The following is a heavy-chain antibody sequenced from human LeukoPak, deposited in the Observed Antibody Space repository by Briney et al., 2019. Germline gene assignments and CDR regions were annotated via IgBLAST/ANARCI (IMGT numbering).Heavy chain of an antibody. Sequence: GGSLRLSCAASGFTFSSYAMSWVRQAPGKGLEWVSAISGSGGSTYYADSVKGPFTISRDNSKNTLYLQMNSLRAEDTAVYYCARDLGYGSGSDYFDYWGQGTLVTVSS. V-gene: IGHV3-23*01. CDR1: GFTFSSYA. CDR3: ARDLGYGSGSDYFDY. J-gene: IGHJ4*02. D-gene: IGHD3-10*01. CDR2: ISGSGGST.